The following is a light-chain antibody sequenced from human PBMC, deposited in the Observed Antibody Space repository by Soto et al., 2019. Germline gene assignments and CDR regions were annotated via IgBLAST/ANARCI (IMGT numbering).Light chain of an antibody. CDR2: DAS. V-gene: IGKV1-5*01. CDR1: QSISSW. Sequence: DIQMTQSPSTLSASVGDRVTITCRASQSISSWLAWYPPKTGKAPKLLIYDASTLESGVPSRFSGSRSGTEFTLTISSLQPDDFATYYCQQYNTVTFGQGTRLEIK. CDR3: QQYNTVT. J-gene: IGKJ5*01.